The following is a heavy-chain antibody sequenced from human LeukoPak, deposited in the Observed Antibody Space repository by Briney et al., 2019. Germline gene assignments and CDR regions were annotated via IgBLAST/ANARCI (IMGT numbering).Heavy chain of an antibody. CDR3: ARVGVGTVAGNYFDD. Sequence: GGSLRLSCAASGFTFSDSYMSWIRQAPGKGLEWVSMIYRGGDMFYSDSVKGRFTISRHNSENTLSLQMNNLRAEDTAVYYCARVGVGTVAGNYFDDWGQGTLVTVSS. D-gene: IGHD6-19*01. CDR1: GFTFSDSY. CDR2: IYRGGDM. V-gene: IGHV3-53*04. J-gene: IGHJ4*02.